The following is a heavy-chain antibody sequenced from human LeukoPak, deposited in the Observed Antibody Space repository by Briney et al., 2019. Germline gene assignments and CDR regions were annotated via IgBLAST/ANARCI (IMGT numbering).Heavy chain of an antibody. CDR1: GGSISSSNW. CDR2: IYYSGST. V-gene: IGHV4-4*02. CDR3: ARGGYYGSGNDFRFDP. Sequence: PSETLSLTCAVSGGSISSSNWWSWVRQPPGKGLEWIGEIYYSGSTNYKPSLKSRVTISVDTSKNQFSLKLSSVTAADTAVYYCARGGYYGSGNDFRFDPWGQGTLVTVSS. J-gene: IGHJ5*02. D-gene: IGHD3-10*01.